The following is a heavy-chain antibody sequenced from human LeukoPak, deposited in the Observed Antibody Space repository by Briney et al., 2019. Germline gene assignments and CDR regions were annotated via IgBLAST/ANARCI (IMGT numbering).Heavy chain of an antibody. V-gene: IGHV3-53*01. CDR3: ARTPVSAEDYGMDV. J-gene: IGHJ6*02. CDR1: GFTFSSYA. D-gene: IGHD6-13*01. Sequence: GGSLRLSCAASGFTFSSYAMSWVRQAPGKGLEWVSVIYSGGNTYYTDSVKSRFTISRDNPKNTVFLQMGSLRGEDTAVYYCARTPVSAEDYGMDVWGQGTTVTVSS. CDR2: IYSGGNT.